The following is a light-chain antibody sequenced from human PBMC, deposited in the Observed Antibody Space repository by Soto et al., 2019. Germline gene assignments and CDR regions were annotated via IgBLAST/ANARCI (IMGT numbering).Light chain of an antibody. Sequence: EIVLTQSPATLSLSPGERATLSCRASQSVSTNLAWYQQKPGQAPRLLIYDASNRATDIPARFSGSGSGTDVTIHISSLEPEDFAVYYCQQNNNWPSVTFGPGTKVDI. CDR1: QSVSTN. CDR3: QQNNNWPSVT. J-gene: IGKJ3*01. V-gene: IGKV3-11*01. CDR2: DAS.